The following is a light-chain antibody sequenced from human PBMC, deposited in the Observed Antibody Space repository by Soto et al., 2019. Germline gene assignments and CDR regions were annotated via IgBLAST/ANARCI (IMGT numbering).Light chain of an antibody. CDR3: CSYAGSSTVV. CDR1: SSDVGSYNL. V-gene: IGLV2-23*01. Sequence: QSVLTQPASVSGAHGQSITIACTGTSSDVGSYNLVSWYQHHPGKAPKLMIYEDTKRPSGVSNRFSGSKSGNTASLTISGVQAEDEADYYCCSYAGSSTVVFGGGTKLTAL. J-gene: IGLJ2*01. CDR2: EDT.